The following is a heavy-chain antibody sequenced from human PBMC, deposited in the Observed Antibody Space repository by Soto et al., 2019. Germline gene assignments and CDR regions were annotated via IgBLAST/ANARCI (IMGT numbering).Heavy chain of an antibody. CDR1: GYSFTSYW. J-gene: IGHJ6*02. CDR2: IDPSDSYT. V-gene: IGHV5-10-1*01. CDR3: ARHGFDYDFWSGYSPPRYYGMDV. Sequence: GASVKVSCKGSGYSFTSYWISWVRQMPGKGLEWMGRIDPSDSYTNYSPSFQGHVTISADKSISTAYLQWSSLKASDTAMYYCARHGFDYDFWSGYSPPRYYGMDVWGQGTTVTVSS. D-gene: IGHD3-3*01.